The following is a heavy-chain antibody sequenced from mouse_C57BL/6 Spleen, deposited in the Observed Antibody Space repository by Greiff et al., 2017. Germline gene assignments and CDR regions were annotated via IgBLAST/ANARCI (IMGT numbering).Heavy chain of an antibody. V-gene: IGHV1-64*01. D-gene: IGHD2-12*01. Sequence: QVQLQQPGAELVKPGASVKLSCKASGYTFTSYWMPWVKQRPGQGLEWIGMIHPNGGGTNYHEKFKSKATLTVDKSSSTAYMQLSSLTSEDSAVYYCAVELLGSVAVHYAMDYWGQGTSVTVSS. CDR2: IHPNGGGT. CDR1: GYTFTSYW. CDR3: AVELLGSVAVHYAMDY. J-gene: IGHJ4*01.